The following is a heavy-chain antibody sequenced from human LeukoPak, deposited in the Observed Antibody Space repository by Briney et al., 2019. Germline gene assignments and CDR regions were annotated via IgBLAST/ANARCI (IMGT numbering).Heavy chain of an antibody. Sequence: PSETLPLTCDVSSYSFSSGYFWGWIRQPPGKGLEWIGSIYHSGSTYYNPSLKSRVTISVDTSTNQFSLKLSTVTADYTAVYYCARQSGYESPLDSWGQGTLVTVSS. V-gene: IGHV4-38-2*01. J-gene: IGHJ4*02. CDR1: SYSFSSGYF. D-gene: IGHD5-12*01. CDR3: ARQSGYESPLDS. CDR2: IYHSGST.